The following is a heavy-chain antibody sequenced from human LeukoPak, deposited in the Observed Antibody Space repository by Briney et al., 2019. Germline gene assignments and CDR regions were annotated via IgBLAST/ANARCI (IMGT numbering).Heavy chain of an antibody. V-gene: IGHV1-18*01. CDR1: GYTFTSYG. CDR3: ARDHMGVAVAFFDY. J-gene: IGHJ4*02. D-gene: IGHD6-19*01. Sequence: GASVKVSCKASGYTFTSYGISWVRQAPGQGLEWMGWISAYNGNTNYAQKLQGRVTMTTDTSTSTAYMELRSLRSDDTAVYYCARDHMGVAVAFFDYWGQGTLVTVSS. CDR2: ISAYNGNT.